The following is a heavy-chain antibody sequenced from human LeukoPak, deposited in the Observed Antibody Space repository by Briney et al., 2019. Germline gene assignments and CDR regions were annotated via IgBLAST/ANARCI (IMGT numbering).Heavy chain of an antibody. CDR2: INPSGGST. Sequence: GASVKVSCKASGYTFTSYYMHWVRQAPGQGLEWMGIINPSGGSTSYAQKFQGRVTMTRDTSTSTVYMELSSLRSEDTAVYYCARDVVRGYSGYGRYFDYWCQGTLVTVSS. CDR1: GYTFTSYY. CDR3: ARDVVRGYSGYGRYFDY. V-gene: IGHV1-46*01. D-gene: IGHD5-12*01. J-gene: IGHJ4*02.